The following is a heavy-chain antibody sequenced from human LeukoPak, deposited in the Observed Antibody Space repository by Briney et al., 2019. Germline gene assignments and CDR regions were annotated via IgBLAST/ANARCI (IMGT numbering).Heavy chain of an antibody. CDR3: ARETMVRGVYDAFDI. CDR1: EFIVSINY. D-gene: IGHD3-10*01. CDR2: INLRGSEK. J-gene: IGHJ3*02. V-gene: IGHV3-7*01. Sequence: GGSLRLSCAASEFIVSINYMTWVRQAPGKGLEWVANINLRGSEKRYGDSVKGRFTISRDNAKNSLYLQMNSLRAEDTAVYYCARETMVRGVYDAFDIWGQGTMVTVSS.